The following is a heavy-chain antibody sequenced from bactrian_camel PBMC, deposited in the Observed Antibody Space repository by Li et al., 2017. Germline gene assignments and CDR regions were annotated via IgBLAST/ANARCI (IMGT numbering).Heavy chain of an antibody. CDR1: KNIIESYC. Sequence: HVQLVESGGGSVQPGGSLRLSCAATKNIIESYCMGWFRQVPGKEREGVACIDPDFSTRYASSVKGRFTISKESAKDTLYLQMDSLKPEDSAMYYCAADWGSPCVLSTHWYTYQGQGTQVTVS. V-gene: IGHV3S53*01. D-gene: IGHD5*01. J-gene: IGHJ4*01. CDR2: IDPDFST.